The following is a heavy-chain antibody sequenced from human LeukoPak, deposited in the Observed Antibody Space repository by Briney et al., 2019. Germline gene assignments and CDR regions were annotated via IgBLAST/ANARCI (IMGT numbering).Heavy chain of an antibody. D-gene: IGHD3-10*01. V-gene: IGHV3-53*01. J-gene: IGHJ4*02. CDR3: VRTVYYGSGSSRDDY. CDR2: IFSSNNT. CDR1: GFTVSSNY. Sequence: GGSLRLSCAASGFTVSSNYMSWVRQAPGKGLEWVSIIFSSNNTYYADSVKGRFTIFRDNAGHSLYLQMNSLRVEDTAVYYCVRTVYYGSGSSRDDYWGQGTLVTVSS.